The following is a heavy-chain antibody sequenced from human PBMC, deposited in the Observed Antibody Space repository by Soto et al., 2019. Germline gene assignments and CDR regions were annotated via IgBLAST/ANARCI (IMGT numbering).Heavy chain of an antibody. CDR1: GGTFNRYT. D-gene: IGHD2-2*01. V-gene: IGHV1-69*08. Sequence: QVQLVQSGAEVKKPGSSVKVSCKGSGGTFNRYTITWVRQAPGQGLEWMGRIIPMFGIASYAQNFQGRVTITADKSTSTAYMELSSLRSADTAVYYCARDSGRSDLVPAAIPAMEVWGQGTTVTVAS. J-gene: IGHJ6*02. CDR2: IIPMFGIA. CDR3: ARDSGRSDLVPAAIPAMEV.